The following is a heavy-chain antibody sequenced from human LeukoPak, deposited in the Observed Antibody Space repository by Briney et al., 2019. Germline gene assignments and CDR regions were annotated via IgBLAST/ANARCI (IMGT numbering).Heavy chain of an antibody. CDR3: VKDFPRYCSSTSCYGYFDY. Sequence: PGGSLRLSCSASGFTFSSYAMHWVRQAPGKGLGYVSAISSNGGSTYYADSVKGRFTISRDNSKSTLYLQMSSLRAEDTAVYYCVKDFPRYCSSTSCYGYFDYWGQGTLVTVSS. V-gene: IGHV3-64D*06. J-gene: IGHJ4*02. D-gene: IGHD2-2*01. CDR2: ISSNGGST. CDR1: GFTFSSYA.